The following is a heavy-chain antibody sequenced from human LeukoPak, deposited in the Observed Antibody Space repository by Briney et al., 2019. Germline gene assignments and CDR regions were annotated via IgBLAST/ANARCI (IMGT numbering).Heavy chain of an antibody. J-gene: IGHJ4*02. CDR2: INHSGST. Sequence: SETLSLTCAVYGGSFSGYYWSWIRQPPGKGLEWIGEINHSGSTNYNPSLKSRVTISVDTSKNQFSLKLSSVTAADTAVYYCAGESPWELLGFDYWGQGTLVTVSS. D-gene: IGHD1-26*01. V-gene: IGHV4-34*01. CDR1: GGSFSGYY. CDR3: AGESPWELLGFDY.